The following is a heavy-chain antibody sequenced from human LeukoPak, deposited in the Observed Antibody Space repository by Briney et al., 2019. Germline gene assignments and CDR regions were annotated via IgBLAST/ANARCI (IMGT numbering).Heavy chain of an antibody. CDR1: GYTFTSYG. D-gene: IGHD5-18*01. J-gene: IGHJ2*01. V-gene: IGHV1-18*01. CDR3: ARDTPMDNWYFDL. CDR2: ISAYNGNT. Sequence: GASVKVSCKASGYTFTSYGISWVRQAPGQGLEWMGWISAYNGNTNYAQKFQGRVTMTTDTSTSTAYMELRSLRSDDTAVYYRARDTPMDNWYFDLWGRGTLVTVSS.